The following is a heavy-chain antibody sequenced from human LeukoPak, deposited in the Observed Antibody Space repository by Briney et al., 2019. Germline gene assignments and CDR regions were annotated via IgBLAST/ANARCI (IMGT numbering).Heavy chain of an antibody. J-gene: IGHJ6*02. CDR1: GGSISSYY. Sequence: SETLSLTCTVSGGSISSYYWSWIRQPPGKGLEWIGYIYYSGSTNFNPSLKSRVTISVDTSKNQFSLKLSSVTAADTAVYYCARVGGSGWGSGSYYNGYYYYGMDVWGQGTTVTVSS. V-gene: IGHV4-59*01. D-gene: IGHD3-10*01. CDR3: ARVGGSGWGSGSYYNGYYYYGMDV. CDR2: IYYSGST.